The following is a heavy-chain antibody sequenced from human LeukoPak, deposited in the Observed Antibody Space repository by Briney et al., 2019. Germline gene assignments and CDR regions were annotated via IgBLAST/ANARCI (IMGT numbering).Heavy chain of an antibody. D-gene: IGHD3-22*01. V-gene: IGHV3-23*01. CDR2: ISGSGGST. J-gene: IGHJ4*02. CDR1: GFSFSNYG. Sequence: PGGSLRLSCAASGFSFSNYGMHWVRQAPGKGLEWVSAISGSGGSTYYADSVKGRFTISRDNSKNTLYLQMNSQRAEDTAVYYCADTVIKRDWGQGTLVTVSS. CDR3: ADTVIKRD.